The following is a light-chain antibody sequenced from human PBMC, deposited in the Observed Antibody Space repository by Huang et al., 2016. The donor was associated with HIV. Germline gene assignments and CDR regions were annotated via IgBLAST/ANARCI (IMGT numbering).Light chain of an antibody. CDR3: QQSAVTPRT. CDR1: QNINRY. J-gene: IGKJ2*01. Sequence: DIQITQSPSSLSASVGDRVIITCRASQNINRYLNWYQQQPGKAPKLLISGASKLHSGVPSSFSGSGSGTHFTLAISSLSPEDSATYYCQQSAVTPRTFGQGTKLEI. V-gene: IGKV1-39*01. CDR2: GAS.